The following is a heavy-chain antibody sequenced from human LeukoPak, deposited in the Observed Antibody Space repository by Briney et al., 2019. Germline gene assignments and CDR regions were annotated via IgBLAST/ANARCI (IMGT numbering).Heavy chain of an antibody. V-gene: IGHV3-74*01. CDR1: GFRFSTYW. J-gene: IGHJ4*02. D-gene: IGHD1-26*01. CDR3: VWSVSGNYGRFDY. CDR2: ISPDGSST. Sequence: GESLRLSCAASGFRFSTYWMHWVRQAPGKGLVWVSRISPDGSSTSYADSVKARFTMSRDNAKNTLYVQMNSLRAEDTAVYYCVWSVSGNYGRFDYWGQGSLVTVSS.